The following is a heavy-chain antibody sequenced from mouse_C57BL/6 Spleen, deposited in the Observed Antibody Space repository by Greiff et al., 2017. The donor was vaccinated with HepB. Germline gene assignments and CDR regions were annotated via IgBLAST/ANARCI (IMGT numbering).Heavy chain of an antibody. CDR1: GYAFSSSW. D-gene: IGHD3-2*02. J-gene: IGHJ2*01. CDR3: ARDSSGPYFDY. Sequence: VQLQQSGPELVKPGASVKISCKASGYAFSSSWMNWVKQRPGKGLEWIGRIYPGDGDTNYNGKFKGKATLTADKSSSTAYMQLSSLTSEDSAVYFCARDSSGPYFDYWGQGTTLTVSS. CDR2: IYPGDGDT. V-gene: IGHV1-82*01.